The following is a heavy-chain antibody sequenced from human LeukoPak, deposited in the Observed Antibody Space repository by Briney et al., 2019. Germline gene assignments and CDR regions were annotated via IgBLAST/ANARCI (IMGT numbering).Heavy chain of an antibody. J-gene: IGHJ4*02. CDR1: GGSFSGYY. Sequence: SETLSLTCAVYGGSFSGYYWSWIRQPPGKGLEWIGEINHSGSTNYNPSLKSRVTISVDTSKNQFSLKLSSVTAADTAVYYCARDGGYYDSSGYSSFDYWGQGTLVTVSS. V-gene: IGHV4-34*01. D-gene: IGHD3-22*01. CDR2: INHSGST. CDR3: ARDGGYYDSSGYSSFDY.